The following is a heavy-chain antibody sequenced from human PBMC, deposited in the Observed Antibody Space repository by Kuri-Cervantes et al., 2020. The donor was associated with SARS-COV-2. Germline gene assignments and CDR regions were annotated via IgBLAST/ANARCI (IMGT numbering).Heavy chain of an antibody. CDR1: GFTFSSYS. Sequence: GGSLRLSCAASGFTFSSYSMNWVRQAPGKGLEWVSYISSSSSYIYYADSVKGRFTISRDNAKNSLYLQMNSLRAEDTAVYYCARDLRDYYYYYMDVWGKGTTVTVSS. V-gene: IGHV3-21*05. J-gene: IGHJ6*03. CDR2: ISSSSSYI. CDR3: ARDLRDYYYYYMDV.